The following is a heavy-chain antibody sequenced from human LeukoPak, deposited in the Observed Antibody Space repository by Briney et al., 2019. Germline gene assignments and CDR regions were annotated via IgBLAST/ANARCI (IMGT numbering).Heavy chain of an antibody. CDR3: ARGLAASRNYYYYYYMDV. V-gene: IGHV4-61*02. CDR1: GGSISSGSYY. D-gene: IGHD1-14*01. CDR2: IYTSGST. J-gene: IGHJ6*03. Sequence: SETLSLTCTVSGGSISSGSYYWSWIRRPAGKGLEWIGRIYTSGSTNYNPSLKSRVTTSVDTSKNQFSLKLSSVTAADTAVYYCARGLAASRNYYYYYYMDVWGKGTTVTVSS.